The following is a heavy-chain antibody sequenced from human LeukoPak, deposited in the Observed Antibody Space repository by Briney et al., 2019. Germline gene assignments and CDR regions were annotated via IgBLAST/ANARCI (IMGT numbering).Heavy chain of an antibody. CDR2: ISYNGSDK. V-gene: IGHV3-30*03. Sequence: GGSLRLSCAASGFIFSYYGMHWVRQAPGKGLEWVALISYNGSDKYYADSVKGRFTISRDNSKNTLYLQMNSLRAEDTAVYYCARDHCGGDCYGAFDYWGQGTLVTISS. J-gene: IGHJ4*02. CDR3: ARDHCGGDCYGAFDY. CDR1: GFIFSYYG. D-gene: IGHD2-21*02.